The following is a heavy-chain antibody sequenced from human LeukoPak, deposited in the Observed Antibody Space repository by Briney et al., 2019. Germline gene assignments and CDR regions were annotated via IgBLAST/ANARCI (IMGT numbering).Heavy chain of an antibody. J-gene: IGHJ6*03. V-gene: IGHV4-61*02. Sequence: PSDTLSLTCTVSGGSISSGSYYWSWIRQPAGKGLEWIGRIYTSGSTNYNPSLKSRVTISVDTSKNQFSLKLSSVTAADTAVYYCARHRQMGYGSGSWDGDYYYYMDVWGKGTTVTISS. CDR3: ARHRQMGYGSGSWDGDYYYYMDV. D-gene: IGHD3-10*01. CDR1: GGSISSGSYY. CDR2: IYTSGST.